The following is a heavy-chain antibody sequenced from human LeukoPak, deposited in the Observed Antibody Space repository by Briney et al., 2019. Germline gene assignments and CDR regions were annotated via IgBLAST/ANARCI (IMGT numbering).Heavy chain of an antibody. Sequence: SETLSLTCTVSSGSIKSYYWGWVRQPPGKGLEWIGRIYTTGATQYNPSLKSRVTMSMDTSTNQFSLNLTSMTAADTAVYYCGRQGYTASYYFLDFWSQGTLVAVS. CDR2: IYTTGAT. D-gene: IGHD1-26*01. CDR1: SGSIKSYY. CDR3: GRQGYTASYYFLDF. J-gene: IGHJ4*02. V-gene: IGHV4-4*07.